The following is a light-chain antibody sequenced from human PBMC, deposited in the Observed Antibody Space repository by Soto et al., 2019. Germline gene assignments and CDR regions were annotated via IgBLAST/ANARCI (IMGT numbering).Light chain of an antibody. CDR2: KSS. Sequence: DIQMTQSPSILSASVGDRVTITCRASQSISSWLAWFQQMPGKAPNLLIYKSSNLQSRVPSRFSGSGSGTDFTLTITSLQPDDFAPYYCQQYNSYPWTFGQGTRVDVK. CDR3: QQYNSYPWT. J-gene: IGKJ1*01. CDR1: QSISSW. V-gene: IGKV1-5*03.